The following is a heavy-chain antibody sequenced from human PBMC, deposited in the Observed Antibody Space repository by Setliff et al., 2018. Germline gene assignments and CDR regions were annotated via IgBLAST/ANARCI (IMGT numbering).Heavy chain of an antibody. CDR2: IYYSVST. J-gene: IGHJ4*01. V-gene: IGHV4-39*07. D-gene: IGHD3-3*01. CDR1: GGSISSSSYY. CDR3: ARRATYYNFWSGYFDY. Sequence: SETLYLTCTVSGGSISSSSYYWGWIRQPPGNGLEWIGSIYYSVSTYYNPSLKSRVTISVDTSKNQFSLKLSSVTAADTAVYYCARRATYYNFWSGYFDYWGHGTLVTVSS.